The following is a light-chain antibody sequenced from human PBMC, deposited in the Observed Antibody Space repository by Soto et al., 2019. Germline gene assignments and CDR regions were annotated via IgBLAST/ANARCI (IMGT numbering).Light chain of an antibody. V-gene: IGLV2-14*03. CDR2: EVS. CDR1: SSDVGAYDY. CDR3: SSYTSSSTRV. Sequence: QSALTQPASVSGSPGQSITISCTGTSSDVGAYDYVSWYQQHPDKAPKLMIYEVSNRPSGVSNRFSGSKSVNTATLTISGLKAEDEADYYCSSYTSSSTRVFGTGTQLTVL. J-gene: IGLJ1*01.